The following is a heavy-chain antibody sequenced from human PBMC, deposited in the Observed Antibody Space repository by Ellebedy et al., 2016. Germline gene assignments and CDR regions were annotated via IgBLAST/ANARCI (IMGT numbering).Heavy chain of an antibody. J-gene: IGHJ6*02. V-gene: IGHV3-9*01. CDR3: AKGLYSTSWYNYYYYGMHV. CDR2: ISWNSGSI. Sequence: SLKISCAASGFSFHDYAMHWVRQAPGKGLEWVSGISWNSGSIGYADSVKGRFTISRDNAKKSLYLQMNSLRAEDTALYLCAKGLYSTSWYNYYYYGMHVWGQGTTVTVSS. D-gene: IGHD6-13*01. CDR1: GFSFHDYA.